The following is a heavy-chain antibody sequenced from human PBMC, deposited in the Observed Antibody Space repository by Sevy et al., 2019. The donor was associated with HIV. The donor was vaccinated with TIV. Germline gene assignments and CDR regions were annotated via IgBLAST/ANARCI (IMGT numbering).Heavy chain of an antibody. D-gene: IGHD5-18*01. J-gene: IGHJ4*02. V-gene: IGHV4-39*01. CDR1: GGSISGRSYY. Sequence: SETQSLTCSVSGGSISGRSYYWGWIRQPPGKGLEWIGNIYHTGSTYYNPSLKSRVTISVDMSNKQFSLNLTSVTAADTAVYYCHLSLGYNYGLDYWSQGTLVTVSS. CDR2: IYHTGST. CDR3: HLSLGYNYGLDY.